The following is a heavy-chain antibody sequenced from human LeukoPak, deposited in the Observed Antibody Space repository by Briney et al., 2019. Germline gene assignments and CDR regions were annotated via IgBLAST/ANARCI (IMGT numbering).Heavy chain of an antibody. V-gene: IGHV3-20*01. CDR3: ARDYLTGTTGGPNWFDP. CDR2: INWNGGST. Sequence: GLSLRLFCAASGFTFQHYGMIWVRHARGKGLEDGTGINWNGGSTGYADSVKGRFTISRDNAKNSLYLQMNSLRAEDTALYHCARDYLTGTTGGPNWFDPWGQGTLVTVSS. J-gene: IGHJ5*02. CDR1: GFTFQHYG. D-gene: IGHD1-7*01.